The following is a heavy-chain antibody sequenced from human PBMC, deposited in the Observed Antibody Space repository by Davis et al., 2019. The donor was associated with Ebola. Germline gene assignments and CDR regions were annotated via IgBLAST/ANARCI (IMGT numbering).Heavy chain of an antibody. CDR3: ARDKGNWWFDY. Sequence: AASVKVSCKASGGTFSSYAISWVRQAPGQGLEWMGGIIPIFGTANYAQKFQGRVTIAADESTSTAYMELSSLRSEDTAVYYCARDKGNWWFDYWGQGTLVTVSS. CDR1: GGTFSSYA. V-gene: IGHV1-69*13. D-gene: IGHD2-8*02. CDR2: IIPIFGTA. J-gene: IGHJ4*02.